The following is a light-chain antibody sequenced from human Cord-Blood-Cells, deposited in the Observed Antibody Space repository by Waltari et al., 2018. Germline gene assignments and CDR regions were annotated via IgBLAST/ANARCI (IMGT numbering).Light chain of an antibody. CDR1: QSISGW. CDR2: KAS. J-gene: IGKJ1*01. CDR3: QKYNSYSRT. V-gene: IGKV1-5*03. Sequence: DIQMTQSPSTLSASVGDRVTITCRASQSISGWLAWYQQKPGKTPKLLIDKASSLESGVPARFSGSGSGTEFTLTISSLQPDDFETYYCQKYNSYSRTFGQGTKVEIK.